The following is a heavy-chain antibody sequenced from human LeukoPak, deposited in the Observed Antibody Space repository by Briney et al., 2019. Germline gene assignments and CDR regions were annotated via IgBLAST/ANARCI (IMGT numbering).Heavy chain of an antibody. J-gene: IGHJ3*02. V-gene: IGHV1-2*02. CDR3: ARDDGSSWYTPRGAFDI. CDR2: INPNSGGT. Sequence: ASVKVSCKASGYTFTGYYMHWVRQAPGQGLEWMGWINPNSGGTNYAQKFQGRVTMTRDTSISTAYMELRSLRSDDTAVYYCARDDGSSWYTPRGAFDIWGQGTMVTVSS. D-gene: IGHD6-13*01. CDR1: GYTFTGYY.